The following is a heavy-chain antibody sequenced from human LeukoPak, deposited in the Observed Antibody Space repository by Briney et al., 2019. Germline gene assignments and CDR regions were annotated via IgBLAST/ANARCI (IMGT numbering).Heavy chain of an antibody. CDR2: ISWDGGST. J-gene: IGHJ4*02. Sequence: GGSLRLSCAASGFTFDDYAMHWVRQAPGKGLEWVSLISWDGGSTYYADSVKGRFTISRDNSKNSLYLQMTSLRADDTALYYCAKERDSGWYYYFDYWGQGALVTVSS. CDR3: AKERDSGWYYYFDY. D-gene: IGHD6-19*01. V-gene: IGHV3-43D*03. CDR1: GFTFDDYA.